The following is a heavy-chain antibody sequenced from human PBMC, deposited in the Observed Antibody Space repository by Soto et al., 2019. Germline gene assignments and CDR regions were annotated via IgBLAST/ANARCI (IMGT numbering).Heavy chain of an antibody. Sequence: EVQLLESGGGWVQPGGSLRLSCVVSGFTSSSYVMSWVRQAPGKGLEWVSAISGSGGSTYYADSVKGRFTISRDNSKNTLYLQMNSLRAEDTAVYYCAKGLDSGGGQGTLVTVSS. CDR1: GFTSSSYV. J-gene: IGHJ4*02. CDR3: AKGLDSG. V-gene: IGHV3-23*01. D-gene: IGHD5-12*01. CDR2: ISGSGGST.